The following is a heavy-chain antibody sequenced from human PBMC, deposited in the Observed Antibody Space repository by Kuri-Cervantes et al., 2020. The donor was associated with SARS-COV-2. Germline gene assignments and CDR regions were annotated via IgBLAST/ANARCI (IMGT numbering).Heavy chain of an antibody. D-gene: IGHD1-26*01. CDR2: ISYDGSNK. V-gene: IGHV3-30-3*01. J-gene: IGHJ4*02. CDR1: GFTFSSYA. CDR3: ARSYSGSYLPHLDY. Sequence: GESLKISCAASGFTFSSYAVHWVRQAPGKGLEWVAVISYDGSNKYYADSVKGRFTISRDNSKNTLYLQMNSLRAEDTAVYYCARSYSGSYLPHLDYWGQGTLVTVSS.